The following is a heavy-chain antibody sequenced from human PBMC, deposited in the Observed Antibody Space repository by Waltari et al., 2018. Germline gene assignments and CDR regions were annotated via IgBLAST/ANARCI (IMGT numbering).Heavy chain of an antibody. CDR2: IYPGDSDT. D-gene: IGHD2-2*02. V-gene: IGHV5-51*01. J-gene: IGHJ4*02. CDR3: VRHGGTVLAVILPDFDF. CDR1: GSTFDKKL. Sequence: EVQMVQSGAEVRKPGESLKISCKASGSTFDKKLIGWVRQMPGKGLEWIGIIYPGDSDTRYSPSFQGHVTISADKSISTAYLQWDSLETSDTAMYYCVRHGGTVLAVILPDFDFWGQGTQVIVSS.